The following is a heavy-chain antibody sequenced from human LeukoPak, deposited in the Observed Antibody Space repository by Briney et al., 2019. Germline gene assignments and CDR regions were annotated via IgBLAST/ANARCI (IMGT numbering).Heavy chain of an antibody. D-gene: IGHD2-15*01. CDR1: GGSFSGYY. CDR3: ARTVSRGYCSGGSCYSLYYYYYYYYMDV. J-gene: IGHJ6*03. V-gene: IGHV4-34*01. CDR2: INHSGST. Sequence: SETLSLTCAVYGGSFSGYYWSWIRQPPGKGLEWIGEINHSGSTNYNPSLKSRVTISVDTSKNQFSLKLSSVTAADTAVYYCARTVSRGYCSGGSCYSLYYYYYYYYMDVWGKGTTVTISS.